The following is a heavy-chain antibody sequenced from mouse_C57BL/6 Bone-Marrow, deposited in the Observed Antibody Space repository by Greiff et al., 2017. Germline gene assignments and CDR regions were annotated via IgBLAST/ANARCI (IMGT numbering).Heavy chain of an antibody. J-gene: IGHJ4*01. CDR2: IYPRDGST. V-gene: IGHV1-78*01. D-gene: IGHD2-5*01. CDR1: GYTFTDHT. CDR3: ARRTAYYSNYVAMDY. Sequence: QVQLQQSDAELVTPGASVKISCKVSGYTFTDHTIHWMKQRPEQGLEWIGYIYPRDGSTKYNEKFKGKATLTADKSSSTAYMQLNSLTSEDSAVYFCARRTAYYSNYVAMDYWGQGTSVTVSS.